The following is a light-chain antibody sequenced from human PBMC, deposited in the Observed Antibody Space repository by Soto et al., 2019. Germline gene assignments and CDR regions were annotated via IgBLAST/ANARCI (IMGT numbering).Light chain of an antibody. J-gene: IGKJ4*01. CDR2: DVS. Sequence: VDMRQSPATLSVSPGERATLSCWASQSVSSNLAWYQQKPGQAPRLLIYDVSTRATGIPTRFSGSGSGTEFTLTISSLQSEDFAAYYCQQYNNWPLTFGGGTKVDIK. CDR1: QSVSSN. CDR3: QQYNNWPLT. V-gene: IGKV3D-15*01.